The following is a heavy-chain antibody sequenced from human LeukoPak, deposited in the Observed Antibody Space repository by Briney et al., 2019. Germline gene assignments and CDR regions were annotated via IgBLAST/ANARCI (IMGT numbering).Heavy chain of an antibody. V-gene: IGHV4-59*01. CDR3: ARDSGWGVVPAPPDY. D-gene: IGHD2-2*01. J-gene: IGHJ4*02. CDR2: IYYSGST. CDR1: GGSISSYY. Sequence: NPSETLSLTCTVSGGSISSYYWSWIRQPPGKGLEWIGYIYYSGSTNYNPSLKSRVTISVDTSKNQFSLKLSSVTAADTAVYYCARDSGWGVVPAPPDYWGQGTLVTVSS.